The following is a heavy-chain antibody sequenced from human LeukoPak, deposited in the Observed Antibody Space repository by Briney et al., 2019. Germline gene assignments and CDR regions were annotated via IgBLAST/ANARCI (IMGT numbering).Heavy chain of an antibody. CDR2: ISSSGSTM. D-gene: IGHD4-17*01. CDR3: ARDRETVTNLDY. Sequence: PGGSLRLSCAASGFTFSSYEMNWVRQAPGKGLEWVSYISSSGSTMYYADSVKGRFTISRDNAKNSLYLQMNSLRAEDTAVYYCARDRETVTNLDYWGQGTLVTVSS. CDR1: GFTFSSYE. V-gene: IGHV3-48*03. J-gene: IGHJ4*02.